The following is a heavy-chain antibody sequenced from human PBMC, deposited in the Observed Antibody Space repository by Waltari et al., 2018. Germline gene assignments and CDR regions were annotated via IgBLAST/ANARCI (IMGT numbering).Heavy chain of an antibody. Sequence: QVQLQQWGEGLLKPSETLSLTCAVYGGSFSGYYWSWIRQPPGTGLEWIGEINHSGSTNYNPSRKSRVTIAVDTSKNQFSLQLSSVTAADTAVYYCARAEITTVTTRYYYYYGMDVWGQGTTVAVSS. D-gene: IGHD4-4*01. CDR2: INHSGST. J-gene: IGHJ6*02. CDR3: ARAEITTVTTRYYYYYGMDV. V-gene: IGHV4-34*01. CDR1: GGSFSGYY.